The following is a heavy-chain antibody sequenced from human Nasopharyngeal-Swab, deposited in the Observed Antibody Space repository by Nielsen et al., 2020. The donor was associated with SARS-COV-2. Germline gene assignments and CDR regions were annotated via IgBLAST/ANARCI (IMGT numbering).Heavy chain of an antibody. CDR3: ARDPSLAAGAYFDY. V-gene: IGHV4-59*01. Sequence: SETLSLTCTVSGGSISSYYWSWIRQPPGKGLEWIGYIYYSGSTNYNPSLKSRVTISVDTSKNQFPLKLSSVTAADTAVYYCARDPSLAAGAYFDYWGQGTLVTVSS. J-gene: IGHJ4*02. D-gene: IGHD6-19*01. CDR1: GGSISSYY. CDR2: IYYSGST.